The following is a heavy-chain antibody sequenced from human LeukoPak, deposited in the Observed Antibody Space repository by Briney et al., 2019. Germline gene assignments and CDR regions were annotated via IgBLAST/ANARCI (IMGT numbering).Heavy chain of an antibody. V-gene: IGHV3-30*03. J-gene: IGHJ4*02. CDR3: ARGLGSGSYFEFGY. D-gene: IGHD1-26*01. CDR2: ISYDGSNK. Sequence: PGGSLRLSCAASGFIFSTYGMHWVRQAPGKGLEWVAVISYDGSNKYYGDSVKGRFTISRDNSKNTLYLQMNSLRAEDTALYHCARGLGSGSYFEFGYWGQGTLVTVSS. CDR1: GFIFSTYG.